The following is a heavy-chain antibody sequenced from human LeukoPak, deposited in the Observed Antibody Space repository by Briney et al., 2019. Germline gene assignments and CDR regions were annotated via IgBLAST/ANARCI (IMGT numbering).Heavy chain of an antibody. Sequence: SETLSLTCTVSGGSISSYYWSWIRQPPGKGLEWLGYIYYNGGTNYNPSFKSRVTISIHTSKNQFSLKLSSMTAADTAMYYCARGGYSYGSWGQGTLVTVSS. D-gene: IGHD5-18*01. CDR1: GGSISSYY. CDR3: ARGGYSYGS. CDR2: IYYNGGT. J-gene: IGHJ5*02. V-gene: IGHV4-59*01.